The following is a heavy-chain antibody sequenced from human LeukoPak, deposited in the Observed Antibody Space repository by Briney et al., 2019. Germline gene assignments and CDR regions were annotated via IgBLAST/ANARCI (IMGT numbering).Heavy chain of an antibody. D-gene: IGHD3-22*01. Sequence: GASVKVSCKVSGYTLTELSMHWVRQAPGKGLEWMGGFDPEDGETIYAQKFQGRVTMTEDTSTDTAYMELSSLRSEDTAVYYCATTHYYDSSGRLAAFDIRAQGTMVTVYS. J-gene: IGHJ3*02. CDR3: ATTHYYDSSGRLAAFDI. CDR1: GYTLTELS. CDR2: FDPEDGET. V-gene: IGHV1-24*01.